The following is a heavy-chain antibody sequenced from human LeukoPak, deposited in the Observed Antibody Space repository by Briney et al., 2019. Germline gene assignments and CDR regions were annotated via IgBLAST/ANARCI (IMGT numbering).Heavy chain of an antibody. Sequence: PVKVSCKASGGTFSSYAISWVRQAPGQGLEWMGGIIPIFGTANYAQKFQGRVTITADESTSTAYMELSSLRSEDTAVYYCARDRPSRYCSSTSCAYYYYYYGMDVWGQGTTVTVSS. V-gene: IGHV1-69*13. CDR3: ARDRPSRYCSSTSCAYYYYYYGMDV. J-gene: IGHJ6*02. CDR1: GGTFSSYA. D-gene: IGHD2-2*01. CDR2: IIPIFGTA.